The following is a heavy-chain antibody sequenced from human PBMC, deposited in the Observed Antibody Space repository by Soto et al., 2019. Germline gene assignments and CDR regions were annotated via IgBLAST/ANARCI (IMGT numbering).Heavy chain of an antibody. Sequence: SETLSLTCTVSGGSISSYYWSWIRQPPGKGLEWIGYIYFRGTTNHNPSLKSRVTMSADTSKNQFSLKLNSVTAADTAVYYCARERDTILGVANFDYWGQGTLVTVSS. CDR1: GGSISSYY. D-gene: IGHD3-3*01. CDR2: IYFRGTT. J-gene: IGHJ4*02. V-gene: IGHV4-59*01. CDR3: ARERDTILGVANFDY.